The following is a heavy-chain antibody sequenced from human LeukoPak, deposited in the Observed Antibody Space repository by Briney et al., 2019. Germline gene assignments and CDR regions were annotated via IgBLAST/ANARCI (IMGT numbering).Heavy chain of an antibody. Sequence: SDTLSLTRTVCGDSLRNYYGIWIGQPPGKRLELIGCIYYTKSATYTPSLKSRVPISLDTSKSQFFLKLSSVTAADTAVYYYERRRSFDLWGQGTLVTVSS. J-gene: IGHJ4*02. CDR2: IYYTKSA. D-gene: IGHD3-9*01. CDR3: ERRRSFDL. CDR1: GDSLRNYY. V-gene: IGHV4-59*07.